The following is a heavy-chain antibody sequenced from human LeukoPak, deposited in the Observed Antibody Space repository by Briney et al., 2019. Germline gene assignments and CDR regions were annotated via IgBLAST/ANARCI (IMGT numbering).Heavy chain of an antibody. D-gene: IGHD5-18*01. J-gene: IGHJ4*02. CDR1: GYSFTSYW. CDR3: ARGQTAMVTPFDY. Sequence: GEXLKISFKGSGYSFTSYWIGWVRQMPGKGLEWMGIIYPGDSDTRYSPSFQGQVTISADKSISTAYLQWSSLKASDTAMYYCARGQTAMVTPFDYWGQGTLVTVSS. CDR2: IYPGDSDT. V-gene: IGHV5-51*01.